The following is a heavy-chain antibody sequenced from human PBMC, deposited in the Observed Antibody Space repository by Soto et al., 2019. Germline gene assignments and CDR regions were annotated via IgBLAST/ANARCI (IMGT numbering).Heavy chain of an antibody. J-gene: IGHJ5*02. CDR2: IKSNAYGSRT. D-gene: IGHD2-2*01. Sequence: EVQLVESGGGLVKPGESLRLSCAASGFTFSNAWMNWVRQGPGKGLEWVGRIKSNAYGSRTDYAVPVKGRFTISRDDSRDTLYLQMNSLKTDDTAVNYCTTTLGYCSTSCPWGKASLVTVSS. CDR1: GFTFSNAW. V-gene: IGHV3-15*01. CDR3: TTTLGYCSTSCP.